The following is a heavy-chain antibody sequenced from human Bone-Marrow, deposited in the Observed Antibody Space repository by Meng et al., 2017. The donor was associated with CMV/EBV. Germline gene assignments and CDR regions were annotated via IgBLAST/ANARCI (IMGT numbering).Heavy chain of an antibody. CDR1: GFSFSSHS. J-gene: IGHJ4*02. D-gene: IGHD3-3*01. V-gene: IGHV3-7*01. CDR2: IKPDGNEK. Sequence: GESLKISCAASGFSFSSHSMTWVRQAPGKGLEWAANIKPDGNEKSYVDSVKGRFTISRDNAKTSLYLQMNSLRGEDTAVYFCARMGLRFLEWSDWGQGTPVTVSS. CDR3: ARMGLRFLEWSD.